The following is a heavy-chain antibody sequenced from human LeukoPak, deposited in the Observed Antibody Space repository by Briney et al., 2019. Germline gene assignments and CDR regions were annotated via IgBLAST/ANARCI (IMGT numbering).Heavy chain of an antibody. J-gene: IGHJ4*02. CDR2: INSDGSST. CDR3: ARDLTRVLRYFDWLPSFDY. Sequence: GGSLRLSCAASGFTFSSYWMHWVRQAPGKGLVWVSRINSDGSSTSYADSVKGRFTISRDNAKNTLYLQMNSLRAEHTAVYYCARDLTRVLRYFDWLPSFDYWGQGPLVTVSS. CDR1: GFTFSSYW. V-gene: IGHV3-74*01. D-gene: IGHD3-9*01.